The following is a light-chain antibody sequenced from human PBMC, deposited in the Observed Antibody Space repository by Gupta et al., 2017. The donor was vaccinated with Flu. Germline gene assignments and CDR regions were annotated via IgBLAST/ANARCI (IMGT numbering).Light chain of an antibody. CDR1: QSVVNN. CDR2: DAS. V-gene: IGKV3-15*01. CDR3: QHDSEGPPAWT. Sequence: PGERVTLSCRASQSVVNNVAWYQQKPGQPPRLLIYDASTRATDIQARFSGSGSGTEVTLTISSRQSADFAVYYCQHDSEGPPAWTLGQGTMVEI. J-gene: IGKJ1*01.